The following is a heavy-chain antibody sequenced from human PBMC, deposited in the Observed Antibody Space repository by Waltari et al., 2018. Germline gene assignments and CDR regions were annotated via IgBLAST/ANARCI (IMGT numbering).Heavy chain of an antibody. Sequence: QVQLVQSGAEVKKPGSSVKVSCKASGGTFSSYAISWVRQAPGHGLEWMGGIIPIFGTANYAQKFQGRVTITTDESTSTAYMELSSLRSEDTAVYYCARGRPGYCSGGSCNYYYGMDVWGQGTTVTVSS. V-gene: IGHV1-69*05. J-gene: IGHJ6*02. CDR2: IIPIFGTA. CDR3: ARGRPGYCSGGSCNYYYGMDV. D-gene: IGHD2-15*01. CDR1: GGTFSSYA.